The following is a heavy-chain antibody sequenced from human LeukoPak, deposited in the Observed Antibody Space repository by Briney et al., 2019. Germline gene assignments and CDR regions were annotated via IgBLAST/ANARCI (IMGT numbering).Heavy chain of an antibody. CDR1: GFSVSNNC. CDR2: IYSRGAT. D-gene: IGHD1-14*01. V-gene: IGHV3-53*01. J-gene: IGHJ4*02. CDR3: AARNY. Sequence: PGGSLRLSCAASGFSVSNNCMSWVRQAPGKGLEGVSVIYSRGATYYADSVKGRFTISRDNSKNTLYLQMNSLRVEDTAVYYCAARNYWGQGTLVTVSS.